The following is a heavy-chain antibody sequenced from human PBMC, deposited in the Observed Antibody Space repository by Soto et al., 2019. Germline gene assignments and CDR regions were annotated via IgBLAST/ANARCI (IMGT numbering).Heavy chain of an antibody. CDR1: GFSLGSSGVT. CDR3: AHSTFKYCRGGLCVGSDP. CDR2: ISWNDDK. Sequence: QITLKESGPTLVKPTETLTLTCSYSGFSLGSSGVTVAWVRQPPGKALAWLGFISWNDDKRYSPSLKNRLSITQDTSDSRVILTTIHMDPVDTATYFCAHSTFKYCRGGLCVGSDPWGQGTLVTVSS. D-gene: IGHD2-15*01. V-gene: IGHV2-5*01. J-gene: IGHJ5*02.